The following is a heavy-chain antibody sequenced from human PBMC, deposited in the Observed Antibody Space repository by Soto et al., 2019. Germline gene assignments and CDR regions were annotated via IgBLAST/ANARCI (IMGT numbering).Heavy chain of an antibody. V-gene: IGHV1-3*01. J-gene: IGHJ6*03. Sequence: ASVKVSCKASGYTFTSYAMHWVRQAPGQRLEWMGWINAGNGNTKYSQKFQGRVTITRDTSASTAYMELSSLRSEDTAVYYCARAALYSSSSGYYYYMDAWGKGTTVTVSS. CDR1: GYTFTSYA. CDR2: INAGNGNT. D-gene: IGHD6-6*01. CDR3: ARAALYSSSSGYYYYMDA.